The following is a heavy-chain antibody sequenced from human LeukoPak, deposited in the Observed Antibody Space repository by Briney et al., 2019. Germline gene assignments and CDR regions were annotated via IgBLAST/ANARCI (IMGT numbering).Heavy chain of an antibody. D-gene: IGHD2-15*01. Sequence: GGSLRLSCAASGFTFNSYAMHWVRQAPGKGLEWVAFIQYDGSNKYYVDSVKGRFTTSRDNSKNTLYLQMNSLRAEDTAVYYCAKDIGLTGVFYWGQGTLVTVSS. CDR1: GFTFNSYA. CDR3: AKDIGLTGVFY. CDR2: IQYDGSNK. J-gene: IGHJ4*02. V-gene: IGHV3-30*02.